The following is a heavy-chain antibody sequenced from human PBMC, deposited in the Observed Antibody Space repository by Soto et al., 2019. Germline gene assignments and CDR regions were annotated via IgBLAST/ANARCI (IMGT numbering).Heavy chain of an antibody. CDR2: IYSGGSI. Sequence: EVQLVESGGGLIQPGGSLRLSCAASGFTFSSNDMIWVRQAPGKGLEWVSLIYSGGSIYYADSVKGRFTISRDNSXXXXXXXXSSXXXXXXAVYYCATRPFLPGAPWGQGTMVTVSS. J-gene: IGHJ3*01. V-gene: IGHV3-53*01. CDR1: GFTFSSND. D-gene: IGHD3-10*01. CDR3: ATRPFLPGAP.